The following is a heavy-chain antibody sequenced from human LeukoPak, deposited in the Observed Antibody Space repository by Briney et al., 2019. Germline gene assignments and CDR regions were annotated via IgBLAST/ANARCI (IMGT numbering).Heavy chain of an antibody. CDR1: GFTLSTYW. V-gene: IGHV3-74*01. CDR2: LNSDGRSA. J-gene: IGHJ4*02. CDR3: ARGRYYLDS. Sequence: PGGSLRLSCAASGFTLSTYWMHWVRQAPGKGLVWVSRLNSDGRSAYYADSVKGRFTISRDNAKNTLYLQMNSLRAEDTAVYYCARGRYYLDSWGQGTLVTVSS. D-gene: IGHD4-17*01.